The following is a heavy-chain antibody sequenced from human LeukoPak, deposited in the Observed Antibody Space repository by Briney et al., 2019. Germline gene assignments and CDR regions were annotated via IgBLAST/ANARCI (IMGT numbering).Heavy chain of an antibody. CDR2: IYHSGST. CDR1: DDSITMYY. D-gene: IGHD2-15*01. V-gene: IGHV4-59*12. CDR3: ARVAANNLGY. Sequence: SETLSLTCSVSDDSITMYYWTWIRQPPGKGLEWIGEIYHSGSTNYNPSLKSRVTISVDKSKNQFSLKLSSVTAADTAVYYCARVAANNLGYWGQGTLVTVSS. J-gene: IGHJ4*02.